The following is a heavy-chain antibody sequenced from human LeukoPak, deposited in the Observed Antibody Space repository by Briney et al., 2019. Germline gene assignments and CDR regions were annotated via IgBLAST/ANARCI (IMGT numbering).Heavy chain of an antibody. CDR2: IRQDGSEK. J-gene: IGHJ4*02. Sequence: PGGSLRLSCVASGFTFSNYWMSWVRQAPGKGLEWVANIRQDGSEKYYVDSVKGRFTLSRDNTRNSLDLHMSSLRVEDTAVYYCVRGGWYYFDDWGQGTLVTVSS. D-gene: IGHD6-19*01. V-gene: IGHV3-7*01. CDR3: VRGGWYYFDD. CDR1: GFTFSNYW.